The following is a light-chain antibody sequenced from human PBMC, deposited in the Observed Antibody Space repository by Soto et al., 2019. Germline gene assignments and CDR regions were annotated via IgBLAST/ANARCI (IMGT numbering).Light chain of an antibody. CDR2: DAS. CDR1: KSVSSY. Sequence: EILLTQSPATLSLSPGERDTLSCRASKSVSSYLAWYQQKPGQAPRLLIYDASNRATGIPARFSGSGSGTDFTLTISSLEPEDFAVYYCQQRSNWPPLTFGGGTKVEIK. CDR3: QQRSNWPPLT. J-gene: IGKJ4*01. V-gene: IGKV3-11*01.